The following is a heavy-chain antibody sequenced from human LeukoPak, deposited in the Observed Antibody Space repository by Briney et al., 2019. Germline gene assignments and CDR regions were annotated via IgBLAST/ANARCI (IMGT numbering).Heavy chain of an antibody. D-gene: IGHD6-6*01. CDR2: MNPNSGNS. CDR3: ARAGSSPWYYYYGMDV. V-gene: IGHV1-8*01. CDR1: GYTFTSYD. J-gene: IGHJ6*02. Sequence: ASEKVSCKAAGYTFTSYDIKWVGQAAGKGGEGMGWMNPNSGNSGYAHNFQGRVTMTRNTSISTAYMQLSSLRSEDTAVYYCARAGSSPWYYYYGMDVWGQGTTVTVSS.